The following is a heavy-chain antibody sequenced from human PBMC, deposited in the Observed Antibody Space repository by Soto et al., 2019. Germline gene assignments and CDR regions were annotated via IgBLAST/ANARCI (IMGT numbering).Heavy chain of an antibody. D-gene: IGHD6-13*01. Sequence: PGGSLRLSCAASGFTFSNAWMNWVRQAPGKGLEWVGRIKSKTDGGTTDYAAPVKGRFTISRDDSKNTLYLQMNSLKTEDTAVYYCTTDLIAAAGTSVGDYWGQGTLVTVSS. CDR2: IKSKTDGGTT. CDR1: GFTFSNAW. CDR3: TTDLIAAAGTSVGDY. J-gene: IGHJ4*02. V-gene: IGHV3-15*07.